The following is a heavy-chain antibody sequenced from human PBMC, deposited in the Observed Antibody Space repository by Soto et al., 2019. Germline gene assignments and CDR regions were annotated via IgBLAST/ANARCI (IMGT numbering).Heavy chain of an antibody. J-gene: IGHJ3*02. D-gene: IGHD6-6*01. CDR3: ARDNLAARSGAFDI. CDR2: ISGSSSNI. CDR1: GFTFSSYA. V-gene: IGHV3-23*01. Sequence: GGSLRLSCATSGFTFSSYAMSWVRQAPGKGLEWVSAISGSSSNIYYADSVKGRFTISRDNAKNTLYLQMNSLRAEDTAVYYCARDNLAARSGAFDIWGQGTMVTVSS.